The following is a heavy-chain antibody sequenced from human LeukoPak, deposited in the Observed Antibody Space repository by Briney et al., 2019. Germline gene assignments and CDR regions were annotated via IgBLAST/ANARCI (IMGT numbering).Heavy chain of an antibody. J-gene: IGHJ6*02. CDR1: GFTFSDYY. CDR3: ARGDSSGYPHYYYGMDV. D-gene: IGHD3-22*01. CDR2: ISSSSSYT. V-gene: IGHV3-11*06. Sequence: GGSLRLSCAASGFTFSDYYMSWIRQAPGKGLEWVSYISSSSSYTNYADSVKGRFTISRDNAKNSLYLQMNSLRAGDTAVYYCARGDSSGYPHYYYGMDVWGQGTTVTVSS.